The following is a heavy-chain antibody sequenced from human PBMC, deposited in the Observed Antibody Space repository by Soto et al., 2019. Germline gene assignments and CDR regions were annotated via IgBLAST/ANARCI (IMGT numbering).Heavy chain of an antibody. V-gene: IGHV3-9*01. D-gene: IGHD6-19*01. CDR1: GFTFDDYA. CDR2: ISWNSGSI. CDR3: ATDIIRQYSSGWYPFDY. J-gene: IGHJ4*02. Sequence: DVQLVESGGGLVQPGRSLRLSCAASGFTFDDYAMHWVRQAPGKGLKWVSGISWNSGSIGYADSVKGRFTISRDNAKNSLYLQMNSLRAEDTALYYCATDIIRQYSSGWYPFDYWGQGTLVTVSS.